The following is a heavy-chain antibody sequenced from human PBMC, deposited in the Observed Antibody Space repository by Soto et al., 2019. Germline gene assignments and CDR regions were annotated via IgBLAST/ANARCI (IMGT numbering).Heavy chain of an antibody. CDR1: GDSINSSKW. J-gene: IGHJ3*01. Sequence: QVSLQGSGPGLVAPSGTLYLTSAVSGDSINSSKWWSWVRQSPGKGLEWMGEIYQSGSTKYNPSFRSRFTVSIDKSKSQFSLKLTSVTAAASAVYYCARRYFYENQGVFDVWDQGTKVTFSS. CDR3: ARRYFYENQGVFDV. V-gene: IGHV4-4*02. D-gene: IGHD3-22*01. CDR2: IYQSGST.